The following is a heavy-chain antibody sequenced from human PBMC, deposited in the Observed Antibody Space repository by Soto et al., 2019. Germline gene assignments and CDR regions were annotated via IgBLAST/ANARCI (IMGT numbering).Heavy chain of an antibody. J-gene: IGHJ4*02. V-gene: IGHV3-23*01. CDR1: GLKFSDYA. Sequence: GGSLRLSCAASGLKFSDYAMAWVRQAPGKGLEWFSAITGSGDDTYHADSVKGRFTISRDNSKDTLYLQMNSLRDEDTAIYYCAKGSRSARPYYFDFWGRGTLVTVSS. CDR3: AKGSRSARPYYFDF. CDR2: ITGSGDDT. D-gene: IGHD2-2*01.